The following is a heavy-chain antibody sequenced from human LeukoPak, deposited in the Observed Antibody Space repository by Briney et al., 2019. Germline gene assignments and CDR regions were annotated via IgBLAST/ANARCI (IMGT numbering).Heavy chain of an antibody. CDR2: FDPEDGET. J-gene: IGHJ4*02. CDR3: ATVPPIVVVPAATHFDY. Sequence: VASVKVSCKVSGYTLTELSMHWVRQAPGKGLEWMGGFDPEDGETIYAQKFQGRVTMTEDTSTDTAYMELSSLRSEDTAVYYCATVPPIVVVPAATHFDYWGQGTLVTVSS. D-gene: IGHD2-2*01. V-gene: IGHV1-24*01. CDR1: GYTLTELS.